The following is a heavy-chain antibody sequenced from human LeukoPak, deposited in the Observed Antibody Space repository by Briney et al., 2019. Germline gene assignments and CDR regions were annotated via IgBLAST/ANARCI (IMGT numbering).Heavy chain of an antibody. J-gene: IGHJ4*02. Sequence: GRSLRLSCAASGFGFNSCPMHWVRQAPGKGLEWVAVISNDGNNKYYADSVKGRFTISRDNFNNTLSLQMNGLRVEDTAVYYCARPDDSESFYRANHYWGRGTLVTVS. CDR2: ISNDGNNK. CDR1: GFGFNSCP. D-gene: IGHD3-10*01. V-gene: IGHV3-30*04. CDR3: ARPDDSESFYRANHY.